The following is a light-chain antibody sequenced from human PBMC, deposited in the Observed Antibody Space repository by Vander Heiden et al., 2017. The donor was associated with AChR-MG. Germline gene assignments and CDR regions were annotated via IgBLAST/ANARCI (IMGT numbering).Light chain of an antibody. CDR1: QSVSSS. CDR2: GAS. J-gene: IGKJ1*01. CDR3: HQYGSSPRT. V-gene: IGKV3-20*01. Sequence: EIVLTQSPGTLSLSPGERAPLSCRASQSVSSSLAWYQQKPGQAPRVIIYGASSRATGIPDRFSGSGSGTDFTLTISRLEPEDFAVYYCHQYGSSPRTFGQGTKVEIK.